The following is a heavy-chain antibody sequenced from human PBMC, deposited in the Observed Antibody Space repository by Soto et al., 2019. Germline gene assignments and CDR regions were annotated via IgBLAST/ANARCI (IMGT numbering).Heavy chain of an antibody. D-gene: IGHD3-9*01. CDR1: GFTFSSYA. CDR2: ISSNGGST. Sequence: GGSLRLSCAASGFTFSSYAMHWVRQAPGKGLEYVSAISSNGGSTYYANSVKGRFTISRDNSKNTLYLQMGSLRAEDMAVYYCARMYYDILTGDKGQWYYFDYWGQGTLVTVSS. V-gene: IGHV3-64*01. J-gene: IGHJ4*02. CDR3: ARMYYDILTGDKGQWYYFDY.